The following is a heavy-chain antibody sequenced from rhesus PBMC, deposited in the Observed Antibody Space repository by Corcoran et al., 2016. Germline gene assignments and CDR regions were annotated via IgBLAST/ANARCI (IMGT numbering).Heavy chain of an antibody. D-gene: IGHD3-3*01. CDR1: GGSISSGYG. Sequence: QVQLKESGPGLVKPSETLSLTCAVSGGSISSGYGRGWIRPTPGKGLEWIATIYSSTGNTYDDPSLKSRGTISKDTSKNQFSLKLTSVTAADTAVYYCARFPGYYPNFDYWGQGVLVTVSS. CDR3: ARFPGYYPNFDY. V-gene: IGHV4S7*01. J-gene: IGHJ4*01. CDR2: IYSSTGNT.